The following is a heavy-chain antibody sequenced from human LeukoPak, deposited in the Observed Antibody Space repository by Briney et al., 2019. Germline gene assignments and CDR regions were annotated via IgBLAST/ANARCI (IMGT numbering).Heavy chain of an antibody. J-gene: IGHJ2*01. CDR1: GGSISSYY. D-gene: IGHD2-21*02. CDR3: ARDSGGDWPLWYFDL. Sequence: SETLSLTCTVSGGSISSYYWSWIRQPPGKGLEGIGYIYYSGSTNYNPSLKSRVTISVDTSKNQFSLKLSSVTAADTAVYYCARDSGGDWPLWYFDLWGRGTLVTVSS. CDR2: IYYSGST. V-gene: IGHV4-59*01.